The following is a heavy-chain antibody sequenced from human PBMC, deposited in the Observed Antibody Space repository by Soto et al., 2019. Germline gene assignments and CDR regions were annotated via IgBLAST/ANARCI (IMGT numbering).Heavy chain of an antibody. V-gene: IGHV4-34*01. CDR2: INHSGST. CDR1: SGSFSGYY. D-gene: IGHD6-13*01. J-gene: IGHJ4*02. Sequence: PSWSLSITCAVYSGSFSGYYGTWIRQPPGTGLEWIGEINHSGSTYYNPSLKSRVTISVDTSKNQFSLKLSSVTAADTAVYYCARRGSSSWYGYWGQGTLVTVSS. CDR3: ARRGSSSWYGY.